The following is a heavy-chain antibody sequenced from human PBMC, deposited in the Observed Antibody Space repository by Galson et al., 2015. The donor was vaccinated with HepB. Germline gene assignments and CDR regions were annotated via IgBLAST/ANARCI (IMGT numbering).Heavy chain of an antibody. Sequence: SLRLSCAASGFIFSDHYIDWVRQAPGKGLEWVCRSRHKARSYSTEYAASVKGRFTISRDHTQNSVTLQMNRLGTEDTAVYYCARTAAYGYNGYADPDSWGQGTLVTVSS. CDR1: GFIFSDHY. J-gene: IGHJ4*02. D-gene: IGHD1-26*01. V-gene: IGHV3-72*01. CDR3: ARTAAYGYNGYADPDS. CDR2: SRHKARSYST.